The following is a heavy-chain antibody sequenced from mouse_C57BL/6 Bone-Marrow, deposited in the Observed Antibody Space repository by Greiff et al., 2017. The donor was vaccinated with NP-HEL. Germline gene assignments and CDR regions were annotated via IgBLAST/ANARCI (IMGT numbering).Heavy chain of an antibody. J-gene: IGHJ4*01. V-gene: IGHV1-26*01. CDR1: GYTFTDYY. CDR2: INPNNGGT. D-gene: IGHD1-1*01. CDR3: ARDYYGSSPYYYAMDY. Sequence: EVQLQQSGPELVKPGASVKISCKASGYTFTDYYMNWVKQSPGKSLEWIGDINPNNGGTSYNQKFKGKATLTVEQSSRTAYMELRSLTSEDSAVYYCARDYYGSSPYYYAMDYWGQGTSVTVSS.